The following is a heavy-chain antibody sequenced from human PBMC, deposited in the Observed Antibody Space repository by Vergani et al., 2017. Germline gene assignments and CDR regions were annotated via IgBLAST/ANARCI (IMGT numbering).Heavy chain of an antibody. J-gene: IGHJ6*02. V-gene: IGHV4-39*01. CDR3: ARLSCSRDFWSGYRPRYYYYGMDV. Sequence: QLQLQESGPGLVKPSETLSLTCTVSGGSISSSSYYWGWIRQPPGKGLEWIGSIYYSGSTYYNPSLKSRVTISVDTSKNQFSLKLSSVTAADTAVYYCARLSCSRDFWSGYRPRYYYYGMDVWGQGTTVTVSS. CDR1: GGSISSSSYY. CDR2: IYYSGST. D-gene: IGHD3-3*01.